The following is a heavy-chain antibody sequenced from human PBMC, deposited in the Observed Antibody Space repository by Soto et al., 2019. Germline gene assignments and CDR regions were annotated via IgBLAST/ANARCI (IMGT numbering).Heavy chain of an antibody. D-gene: IGHD2-15*01. V-gene: IGHV3-33*01. CDR1: GFTFSSYG. CDR3: ARSVVLNGMDV. CDR2: IWYDGSNK. Sequence: QVQLVESGGGVVQPGRSLRLSCAASGFTFSSYGMHWVRQAPGKGLEWVAVIWYDGSNKYYADSVKGRFTISRDNSKNTLYLQVNSLRAEDTAVYYCARSVVLNGMDVWGQGTTVTVSS. J-gene: IGHJ6*02.